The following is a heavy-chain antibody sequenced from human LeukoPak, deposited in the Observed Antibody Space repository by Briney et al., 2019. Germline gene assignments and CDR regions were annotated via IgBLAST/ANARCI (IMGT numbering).Heavy chain of an antibody. V-gene: IGHV3-30*18. CDR3: AKDLGRAYYYDSSGFDY. CDR1: GFTFSSYD. J-gene: IGHJ4*02. D-gene: IGHD3-22*01. Sequence: GGSLRLSCAASGFTFSSYDMHWVRQAPGKGLEWVAVISYDGSNKYYADSVKGRFTISRDNSKNTLYLQMNSLRAEDTAVYYCAKDLGRAYYYDSSGFDYWGQGTLVTVSS. CDR2: ISYDGSNK.